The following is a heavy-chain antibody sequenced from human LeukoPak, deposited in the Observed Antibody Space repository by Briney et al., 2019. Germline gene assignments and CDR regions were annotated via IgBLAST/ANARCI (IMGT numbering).Heavy chain of an antibody. Sequence: SETLSLTCTVSGGSISSYYWSWIRQPAGKGLEWIGRIYTSGSTNYNPSLKSRVTMSVDTSKNQFSLRLSSVTAADTAVYYCARVAEPYYDFWSGPPGGAFDTWGQGTMVTVSS. J-gene: IGHJ3*02. CDR3: ARVAEPYYDFWSGPPGGAFDT. CDR2: IYTSGST. D-gene: IGHD3-3*01. CDR1: GGSISSYY. V-gene: IGHV4-4*07.